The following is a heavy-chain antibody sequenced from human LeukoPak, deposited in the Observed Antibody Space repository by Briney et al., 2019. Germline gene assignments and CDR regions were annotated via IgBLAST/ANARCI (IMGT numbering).Heavy chain of an antibody. V-gene: IGHV3-74*01. CDR2: INRDGSST. CDR3: AKDLIHGDQLDAFDI. Sequence: PGGSLRLSCAASGFTFSTYWMHWVRQAPGKGLVWVSRINRDGSSTNYADSVKGRFTISRDNSKNTLYLQMNSLRAEDTAVYYCAKDLIHGDQLDAFDIWGQGTMVTVSS. D-gene: IGHD4-17*01. J-gene: IGHJ3*02. CDR1: GFTFSTYW.